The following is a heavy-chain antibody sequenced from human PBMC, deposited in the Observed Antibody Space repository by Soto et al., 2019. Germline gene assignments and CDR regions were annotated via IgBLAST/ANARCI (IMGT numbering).Heavy chain of an antibody. D-gene: IGHD3-22*01. Sequence: QVQLQESGPGLAKPSQTLSLTCTVSGGSISSGGYYWSWIRQHPGKGLEWIGYIYYSGSTYYNPSLKSRVTISVDTSKNQFSLKLSSVTAADTAVYYCARDQGYDSSGYYLGIDYYYGMDVWGQGTTVTVSS. CDR2: IYYSGST. CDR3: ARDQGYDSSGYYLGIDYYYGMDV. V-gene: IGHV4-31*03. CDR1: GGSISSGGYY. J-gene: IGHJ6*02.